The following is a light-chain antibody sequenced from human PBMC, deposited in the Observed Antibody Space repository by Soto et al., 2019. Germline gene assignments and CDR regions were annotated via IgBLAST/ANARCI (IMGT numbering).Light chain of an antibody. CDR2: KNT. J-gene: IGLJ3*02. CDR3: AAWDDSLNGLV. CDR1: TSDIGSNT. V-gene: IGLV1-44*01. Sequence: QSVLTQAPSVSGTPRQRVSIFCSGTTSDIGSNTVTWYQQVPGTSPNMIFYKNTQRPSGVPDRFSGSKSGTSASLAISGLRSEDEADYHCAAWDDSLNGLVFGGGTKLTVL.